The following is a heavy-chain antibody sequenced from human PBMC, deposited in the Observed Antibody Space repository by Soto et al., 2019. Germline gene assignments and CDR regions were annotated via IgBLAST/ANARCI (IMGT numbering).Heavy chain of an antibody. Sequence: QIQLVQSGGGGVHPGRSLRLSCAASGFTLSSYGMHWVRQAPGKGLEWVAAISYDGRNKWYMDSLEGRFTVSRDNSESTVFLKVDRLRPEDTAMYFCAKDRAHLAVAASEGGGGDFDAWGQGIMVTVSS. V-gene: IGHV3-30*05. CDR3: AKDRAHLAVAASEGGGGDFDA. D-gene: IGHD6-19*01. CDR2: ISYDGRNK. CDR1: GFTLSSYG. J-gene: IGHJ3*01.